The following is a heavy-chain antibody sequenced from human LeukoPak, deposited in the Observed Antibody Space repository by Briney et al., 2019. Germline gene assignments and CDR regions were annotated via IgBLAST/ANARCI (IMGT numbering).Heavy chain of an antibody. V-gene: IGHV4-61*02. J-gene: IGHJ4*02. D-gene: IGHD5-18*01. CDR3: AREVTLLYTAMVTGYFDY. CDR1: GGSISSGSYY. CDR2: IYTSGST. Sequence: PSQTLSLTCTVSGGSISSGSYYWSWIRQPAGKGLEWIGRIYTSGSTNYNPSLKSRVTISVGTSKNQFSLKLSSVTAADTAVYYCAREVTLLYTAMVTGYFDYWGQGTLVTVSS.